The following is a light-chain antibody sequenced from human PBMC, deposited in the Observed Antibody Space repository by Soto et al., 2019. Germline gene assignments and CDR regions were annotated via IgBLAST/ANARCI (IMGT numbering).Light chain of an antibody. J-gene: IGLJ1*01. CDR3: GSWDSSLSAYV. Sequence: QAVLTQPPSVSAAPGQKFTMSCSGSSSNIGGNSVSWYQQLPGTAPKLLIYDDNKRPSGIPDRFSGSKSGTSATLGITGFQTGDEADYYCGSWDSSLSAYVFGTGTKV. CDR2: DDN. V-gene: IGLV1-51*01. CDR1: SSNIGGNS.